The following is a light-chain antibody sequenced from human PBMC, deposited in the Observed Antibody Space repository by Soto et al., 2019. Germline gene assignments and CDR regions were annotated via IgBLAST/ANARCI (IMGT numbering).Light chain of an antibody. Sequence: EIVLTQSPATLSLSPGERATLSCRASQSVSTYLAWYQQKPGQAPRLLIYDASNRATGIPTRFSGSGSGTDFTLTISNLEPEDFAVYYCQQRSNWPPLTFGGGTMVEIK. CDR3: QQRSNWPPLT. CDR1: QSVSTY. CDR2: DAS. V-gene: IGKV3-11*01. J-gene: IGKJ4*01.